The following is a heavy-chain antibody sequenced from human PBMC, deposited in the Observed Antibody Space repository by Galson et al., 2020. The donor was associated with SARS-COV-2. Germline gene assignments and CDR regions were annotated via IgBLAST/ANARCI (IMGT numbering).Heavy chain of an antibody. CDR1: GFTFSSYA. CDR3: ARDAGALFDY. J-gene: IGHJ4*02. V-gene: IGHV3-30*04. Sequence: GGSLRLSCAASGFTFSSYAMHWVRQAPGKGLEWVAVISYDGSNKYYADSVKGRFTISRDNSKNTLYLQMNSLRAEDTAVYYCARDAGALFDYWGQGTLVTVSS. CDR2: ISYDGSNK.